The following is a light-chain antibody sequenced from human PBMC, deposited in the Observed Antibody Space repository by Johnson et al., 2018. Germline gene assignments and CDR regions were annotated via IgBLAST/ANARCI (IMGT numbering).Light chain of an antibody. CDR2: ENN. CDR3: GTWDSSLSAGNG. J-gene: IGLJ1*01. V-gene: IGLV1-51*02. CDR1: SSNIGNNY. Sequence: QSVLTQPPSVSAAPGQKVTISCSGSSSNIGNNYVSWYQQLPGTAPKLLIYENNKRPSGIPDRFSGPKSGTSATLGITGLQTGDEAVYYCGTWDSSLSAGNGFGTGTKVTVL.